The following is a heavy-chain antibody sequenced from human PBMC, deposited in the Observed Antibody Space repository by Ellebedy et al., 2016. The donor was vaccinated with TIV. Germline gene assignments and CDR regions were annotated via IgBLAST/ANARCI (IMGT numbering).Heavy chain of an antibody. CDR2: SFMGGST. J-gene: IGHJ2*01. V-gene: IGHV4-4*07. CDR1: GGSFSSYY. CDR3: ARLKQSRDRSHWFFDL. D-gene: IGHD1-14*01. Sequence: SETLSLTXTVSGGSFSSYYWSWIRQAAGKGLEWIGRSFMGGSTTYNPSLKNRVTLSIGTSKNEFSLKLSSLTAADTAVYYCARLKQSRDRSHWFFDLWGRGTLVTVSS.